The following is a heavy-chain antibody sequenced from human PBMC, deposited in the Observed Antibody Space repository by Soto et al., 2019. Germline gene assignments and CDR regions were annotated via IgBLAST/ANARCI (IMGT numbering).Heavy chain of an antibody. CDR2: INPGGSIT. J-gene: IGHJ4*02. D-gene: IGHD2-8*01. V-gene: IGHV3-74*01. Sequence: EEQLVESGGGLVQPGGSLRLSCAASEFTFSSYWMHWVRQAPGKGLVWVSRINPGGSITTYADSVKGRFTISRDNAKNTLYLQMNSLRGVDTVVYYCATVPTGKYGVWNSWGQGALVTLSS. CDR1: EFTFSSYW. CDR3: ATVPTGKYGVWNS.